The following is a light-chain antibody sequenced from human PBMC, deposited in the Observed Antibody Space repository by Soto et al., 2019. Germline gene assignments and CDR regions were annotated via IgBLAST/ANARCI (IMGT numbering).Light chain of an antibody. CDR2: ASS. CDR1: QSVSNNY. V-gene: IGKV3-20*01. J-gene: IGKJ1*01. CDR3: QQYGSSGT. Sequence: EIVLTQSPGTLSLSPGERATLSCRASQSVSNNYLAWYQQQPGQAPRLLIYASSNRATGIPDRFSGSGSGTDFTLTISRLEPEVFAVYYCQQYGSSGTFGQGTKVEIK.